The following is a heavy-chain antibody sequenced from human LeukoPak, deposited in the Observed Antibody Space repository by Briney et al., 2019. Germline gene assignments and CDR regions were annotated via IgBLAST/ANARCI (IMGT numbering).Heavy chain of an antibody. CDR3: ARPGSASGYWVQ. V-gene: IGHV3-66*01. CDR2: IHSGGRT. CDR1: GFTFSSYW. D-gene: IGHD3-3*01. Sequence: GGSLRLSCAASGFTFSSYWMHWVRQAPGKGLVWVSVIHSGGRTKYAASVRDRFTISRDPAKNTVYLQMNSLRVDDTAAYYCARPGSASGYWVQWGQGTLVTVSS. J-gene: IGHJ4*02.